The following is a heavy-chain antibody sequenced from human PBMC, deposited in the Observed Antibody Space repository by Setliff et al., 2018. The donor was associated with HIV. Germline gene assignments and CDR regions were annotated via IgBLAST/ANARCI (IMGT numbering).Heavy chain of an antibody. Sequence: GASVKVSCKASGGTFSSHAINWVRQAPGQGLEWMGGIIPKFGTANYAQKFQGRVTITADESTSKVSMELSILRSEDTAVYYCAIGTEYNYGRRAFDIWGRGTVVTVSS. CDR1: GGTFSSHA. J-gene: IGHJ3*02. V-gene: IGHV1-69*13. CDR3: AIGTEYNYGRRAFDI. D-gene: IGHD5-18*01. CDR2: IIPKFGTA.